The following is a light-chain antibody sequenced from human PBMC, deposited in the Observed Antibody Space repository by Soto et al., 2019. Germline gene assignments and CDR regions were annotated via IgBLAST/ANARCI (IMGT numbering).Light chain of an antibody. J-gene: IGKJ2*01. Sequence: EIVLTQSPGTLSLSPGERATLSCRASQSVSSSYLAWYQQKPGQAPRLLIDGASSRATGIPDRFSGSGSGTEFTLTISRLEPEDFAVYSCLQYGGSPRTVGQGTKLEIK. CDR2: GAS. V-gene: IGKV3-20*01. CDR1: QSVSSSY. CDR3: LQYGGSPRT.